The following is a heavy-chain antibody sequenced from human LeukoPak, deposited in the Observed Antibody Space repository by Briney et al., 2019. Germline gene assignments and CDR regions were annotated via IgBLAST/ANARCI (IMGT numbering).Heavy chain of an antibody. CDR3: SRVGLGGAGAFDY. V-gene: IGHV3-7*01. D-gene: IGHD6-13*01. Sequence: PGGSLRLSCAASGFIFTNDWMSWVRQAPGKGLEWVANVKQDGSEKDYVDSVKGRFTISRDNAKNLLYLQMNSLRTEDTAVYYCSRVGLGGAGAFDYWGQGTLVTVSS. J-gene: IGHJ4*02. CDR2: VKQDGSEK. CDR1: GFIFTNDW.